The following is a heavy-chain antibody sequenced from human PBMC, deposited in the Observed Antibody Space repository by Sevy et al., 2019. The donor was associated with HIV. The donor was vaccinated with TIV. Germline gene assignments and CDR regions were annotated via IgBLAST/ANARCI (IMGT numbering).Heavy chain of an antibody. CDR3: GREMISMVPGVPDAFDI. CDR2: INNDGSNT. D-gene: IGHD3-10*01. Sequence: GGSLRLSCAASGFTFGNYWMHWVRQAPGKGLVWISRINNDGSNTNYADSVKGRFPTSRDNAKNTLYLQMNSLRAEDTAVYYCGREMISMVPGVPDAFDIWGQGTMVTVSS. J-gene: IGHJ3*02. V-gene: IGHV3-74*01. CDR1: GFTFGNYW.